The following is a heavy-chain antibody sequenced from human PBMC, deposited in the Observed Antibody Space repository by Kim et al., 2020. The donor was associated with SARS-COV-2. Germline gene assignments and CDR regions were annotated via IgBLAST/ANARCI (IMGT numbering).Heavy chain of an antibody. CDR2: IRSKAYGGST. D-gene: IGHD4-17*01. CDR3: TRVDGDYSTWHFDY. J-gene: IGHJ4*02. V-gene: IGHV3-49*03. CDR1: GFTFGDYA. Sequence: GGSLRLSCTASGFTFGDYAMSWFRQAPGKGLEWVGCIRSKAYGGSTEYAASVKGRFTISRDDSKSIAYLQMNSLKTEDTAVYYCTRVDGDYSTWHFDYWGQGTLVTVSS.